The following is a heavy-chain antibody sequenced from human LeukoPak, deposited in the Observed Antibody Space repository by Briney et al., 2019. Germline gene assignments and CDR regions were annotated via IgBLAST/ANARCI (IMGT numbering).Heavy chain of an antibody. CDR1: GFTFSTFA. CDR3: AKQARSYYVPTFDY. V-gene: IGHV3-23*01. D-gene: IGHD2/OR15-2a*01. J-gene: IGHJ4*02. Sequence: GGSLRLSCAASGFTFSTFAMIWVRQPPGKGLEWVSSIFPSGGEIHYADSVRGRFAISRDNSKNTLYLQMNTLRVEDTAVYYCAKQARSYYVPTFDYWGQGTLVTVSS. CDR2: IFPSGGEI.